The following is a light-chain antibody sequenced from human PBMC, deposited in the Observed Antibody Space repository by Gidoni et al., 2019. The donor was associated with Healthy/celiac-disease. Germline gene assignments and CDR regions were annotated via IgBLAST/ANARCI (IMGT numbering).Light chain of an antibody. V-gene: IGKV1-39*01. CDR3: QQSDSTPLT. J-gene: IGKJ4*01. CDR1: QSISSY. Sequence: DIQMTQSPSSLSASVGARVTITCRASQSISSYLNWYQQKPGKAPKLLIYAASSLQSGVPSRFSGSGSGKDFTLTISSLQPEDFATYYCQQSDSTPLTFGGGTKVEIK. CDR2: AAS.